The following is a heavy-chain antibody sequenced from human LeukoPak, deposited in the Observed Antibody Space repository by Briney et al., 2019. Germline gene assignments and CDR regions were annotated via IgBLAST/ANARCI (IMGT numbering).Heavy chain of an antibody. CDR2: ISSSSSYI. J-gene: IGHJ5*02. D-gene: IGHD3-10*01. CDR1: EFTFSSYS. CDR3: AREGYYGSGSYRGGWFDP. Sequence: PGGSLRLSCAASEFTFSSYSMNWVRQAPGKGLECVSSISSSSSYIYYADSVKGRFTISRDNAKNSLYLQMNSLRAEDTAVYYCAREGYYGSGSYRGGWFDPWGQGTLVTVSS. V-gene: IGHV3-21*01.